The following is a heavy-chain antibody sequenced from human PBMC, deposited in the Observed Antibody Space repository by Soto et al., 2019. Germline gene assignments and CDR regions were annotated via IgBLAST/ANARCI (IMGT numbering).Heavy chain of an antibody. CDR3: AADDMTTFI. D-gene: IGHD1-1*01. Sequence: ASVKVSCKASGYTFTGYYMHWVRQAPGQGLEWIGWIVPNSGDTNYAQKFQERVTFTRDMSTSTAYMELSSLKFEDTAVYYCAADDMTTFIWGQGTLVTVSS. V-gene: IGHV1-2*02. CDR1: GYTFTGYY. J-gene: IGHJ4*02. CDR2: IVPNSGDT.